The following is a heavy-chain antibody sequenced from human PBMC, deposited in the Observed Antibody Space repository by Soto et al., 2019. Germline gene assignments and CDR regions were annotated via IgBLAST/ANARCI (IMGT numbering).Heavy chain of an antibody. D-gene: IGHD2-21*01. CDR1: GLNVSDNY. CDR2: RYAGGDT. Sequence: GGSLRLSCGASGLNVSDNYMGCVRQAPGRGLEWVSVRYAGGDTHYADSVKGRFTTSRDKSENTLYIHMNSLRDEDTGVYFCVSRIPSWVFDYWGLGTLVTVSS. CDR3: VSRIPSWVFDY. J-gene: IGHJ4*01. V-gene: IGHV3-53*05.